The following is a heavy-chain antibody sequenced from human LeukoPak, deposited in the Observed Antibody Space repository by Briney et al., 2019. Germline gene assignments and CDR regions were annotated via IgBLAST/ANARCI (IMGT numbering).Heavy chain of an antibody. CDR2: ISAYNGNT. J-gene: IGHJ4*02. Sequence: ASVTVSCKASGYTFSIYSIAWVRQAPGQGLEWMGWISAYNGNTNYAQRLQGRVTMTTDTSTSTAYMELRSLRSDDTAVYFCARDSHIAGVAYYFDYWGQGTLVTVSS. V-gene: IGHV1-18*01. D-gene: IGHD6-13*01. CDR3: ARDSHIAGVAYYFDY. CDR1: GYTFSIYS.